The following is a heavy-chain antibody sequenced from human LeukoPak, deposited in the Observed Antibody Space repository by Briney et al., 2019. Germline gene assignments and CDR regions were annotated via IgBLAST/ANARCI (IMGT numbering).Heavy chain of an antibody. CDR3: ARRSQYYYDSSGYYADY. CDR2: IYYSGST. J-gene: IGHJ4*02. Sequence: TSETLSLTCTVSGGSISSSSYYWGWIRQPPGKGLEWIGSIYYSGSTYYNPSLKSRVTISVDTSKNQFSLKPSSVTAADTAVYYCARRSQYYYDSSGYYADYWGQGTLVTVSS. D-gene: IGHD3-22*01. CDR1: GGSISSSSYY. V-gene: IGHV4-39*01.